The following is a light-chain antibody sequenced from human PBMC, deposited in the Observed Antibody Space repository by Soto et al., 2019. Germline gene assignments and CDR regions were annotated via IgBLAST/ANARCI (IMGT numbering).Light chain of an antibody. CDR1: QSISTN. Sequence: EIVITQSPATLSVSPGDGATLSCRASQSISTNLAWYQQKPGQAPRLLIYGASTRAAGIPATFRGSRSGTEFTLTISRLLSEDFAVYYCQQYDNWPPITFGPGTRLEIK. CDR3: QQYDNWPPIT. V-gene: IGKV3-15*01. J-gene: IGKJ5*01. CDR2: GAS.